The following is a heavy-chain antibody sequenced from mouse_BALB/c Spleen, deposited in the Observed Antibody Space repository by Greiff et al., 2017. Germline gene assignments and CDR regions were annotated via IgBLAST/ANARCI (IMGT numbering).Heavy chain of an antibody. CDR2: ISYSGST. CDR1: GYSITSDYA. J-gene: IGHJ3*01. V-gene: IGHV3-2*02. CDR3: ARRGYPFAY. D-gene: IGHD2-2*01. Sequence: EVKLMESGPGLVKPSQSLSLTCTVTGYSITSDYAWNWIRQFPGNKLEWMGYISYSGSTSYNPSLKSRISITRDTSKNQFFLQLNSVTTEDTATYYCARRGYPFAYWGQGTLVTVSA.